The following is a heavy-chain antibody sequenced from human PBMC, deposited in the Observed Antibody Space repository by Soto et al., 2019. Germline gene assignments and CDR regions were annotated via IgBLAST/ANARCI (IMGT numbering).Heavy chain of an antibody. D-gene: IGHD3-3*02. J-gene: IGHJ6*02. Sequence: PSETLSLTCAVYGGSFSGYYWTWIRQAPGKGLEWIGEINHSGGTNYNSSLKSRVIISVDTSKNQFSLILYSVTAADTAVYFCARDRQYSQFWSGYKNEGPYNMDVWGQGTTVTVSS. CDR2: INHSGGT. CDR1: GGSFSGYY. V-gene: IGHV4-34*01. CDR3: ARDRQYSQFWSGYKNEGPYNMDV.